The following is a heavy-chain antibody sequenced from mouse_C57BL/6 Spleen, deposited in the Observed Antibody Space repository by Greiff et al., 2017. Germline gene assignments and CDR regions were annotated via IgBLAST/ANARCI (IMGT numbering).Heavy chain of an antibody. V-gene: IGHV1-53*01. Sequence: VQLQQPGTELVKPGASVKLSCKASGYTFTSYWMHWVKQRPGQGLEWIGNINPSNGGTNYNEKFKSKATLTVDKSASTAYMQLSSLTSEDSAVYYCASSVFPYYYGSSYWGQGTLVTVSA. D-gene: IGHD1-1*01. CDR3: ASSVFPYYYGSSY. J-gene: IGHJ3*01. CDR2: INPSNGGT. CDR1: GYTFTSYW.